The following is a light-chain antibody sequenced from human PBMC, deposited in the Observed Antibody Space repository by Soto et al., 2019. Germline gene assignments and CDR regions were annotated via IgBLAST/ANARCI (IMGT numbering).Light chain of an antibody. CDR2: IAS. V-gene: IGKV3-20*01. Sequence: EIVLTQSPGTLSLFPGERATLSCRATQSVNSDYLAWYQQKPGQAPRLLIYIASRRATGIPDRFSGSGSGTDFTLTISRLEPEDFAVYYCQQYGTSPWTFGQGTKVQLK. CDR1: QSVNSDY. CDR3: QQYGTSPWT. J-gene: IGKJ1*01.